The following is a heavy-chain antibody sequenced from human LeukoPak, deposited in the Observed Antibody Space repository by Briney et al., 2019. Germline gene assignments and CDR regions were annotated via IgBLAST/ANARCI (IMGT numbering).Heavy chain of an antibody. J-gene: IGHJ4*02. CDR3: ARDLGGDDY. D-gene: IGHD3-16*01. CDR2: IYHSGST. Sequence: SETLSLTCAVSGVSISSGGYSWSWIRQPPGKGLEWIGYIYHSGSTNYNPSLKSRVTISVDKSKNQFSLKLSSVTAADTAVYYCARDLGGDDYWGQGTLVTVSS. V-gene: IGHV4-30-2*01. CDR1: GVSISSGGYS.